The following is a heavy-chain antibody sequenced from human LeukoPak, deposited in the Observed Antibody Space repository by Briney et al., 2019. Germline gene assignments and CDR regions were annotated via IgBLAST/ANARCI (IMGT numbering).Heavy chain of an antibody. CDR2: IYYSGST. CDR1: GGSISIYY. V-gene: IGHV4-59*01. CDR3: ARGHPFDP. J-gene: IGHJ5*02. Sequence: SETLSLTCTLSGGSISIYYWTWIRQPPGKGLEWIGYIYYSGSTNYNPSLKSRVTTSVDTSKIQFSLKLSSVTPADTAVYYCARGHPFDPWGQGTLVTVSS.